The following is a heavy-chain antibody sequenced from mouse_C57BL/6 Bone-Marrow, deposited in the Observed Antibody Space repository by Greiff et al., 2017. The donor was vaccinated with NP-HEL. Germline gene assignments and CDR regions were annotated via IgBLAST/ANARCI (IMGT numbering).Heavy chain of an antibody. D-gene: IGHD2-1*01. CDR3: ARFGYGNSYYAMDY. CDR2: IYPGSGST. V-gene: IGHV1-55*01. J-gene: IGHJ4*01. Sequence: QVQLQQPGAELVKPGASVKMSCKASGYTFTSYWITWVKQRPGQGLEWIGDIYPGSGSTNYNEKFKSKATLTVDTSSSTAYMQLSSLTSEDSAVYYCARFGYGNSYYAMDYWGQGTSVTVSS. CDR1: GYTFTSYW.